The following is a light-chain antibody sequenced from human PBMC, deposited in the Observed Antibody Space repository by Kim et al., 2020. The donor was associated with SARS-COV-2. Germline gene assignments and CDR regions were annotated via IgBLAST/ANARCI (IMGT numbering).Light chain of an antibody. CDR1: KLGDKY. V-gene: IGLV3-1*01. CDR2: QDS. J-gene: IGLJ3*02. Sequence: SVAPRQTASITCSGDKLGDKYVCWYQQKPGQSPVLVIYQDSKRPSGIPERFSGSNSGNTATLTISGTQAMDEADYYCQAWDSSTAVFGGGTQLTVL. CDR3: QAWDSSTAV.